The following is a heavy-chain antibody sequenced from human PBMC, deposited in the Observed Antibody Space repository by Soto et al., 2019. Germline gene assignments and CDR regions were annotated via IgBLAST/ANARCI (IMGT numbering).Heavy chain of an antibody. CDR3: ARGRGDSSGYYSYYFDY. V-gene: IGHV1-69*01. Sequence: QVQLVQSGAEVKKPGSSVKVSCKASGGTFISYAISWVRQAPGQGLEWMGGIIPIFGTANYAQKFQGRVTITADESTSTAYMELSSLRSEDTAVYYCARGRGDSSGYYSYYFDYWGQETLVTVSS. D-gene: IGHD3-22*01. J-gene: IGHJ4*02. CDR1: GGTFISYA. CDR2: IIPIFGTA.